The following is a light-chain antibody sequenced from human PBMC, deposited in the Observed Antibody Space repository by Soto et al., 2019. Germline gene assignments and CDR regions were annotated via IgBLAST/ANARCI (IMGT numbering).Light chain of an antibody. CDR1: SSDVGGYNY. CDR2: DVS. CDR3: SSYTSSSPS. Sequence: QSVLTQPASVSGSPGQSITISCTGTSSDVGGYNYVSWYQQHPGKAPKLMIYDVSNRPSGVSNRFSGSKSGNTASLTISGLQAEDEADYYCSSYTSSSPSFGTGTKLIVL. V-gene: IGLV2-14*01. J-gene: IGLJ1*01.